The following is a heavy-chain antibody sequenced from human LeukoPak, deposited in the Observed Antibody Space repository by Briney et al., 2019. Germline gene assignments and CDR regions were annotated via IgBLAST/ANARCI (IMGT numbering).Heavy chain of an antibody. J-gene: IGHJ4*02. V-gene: IGHV3-23*01. Sequence: LPGGSLRLSCAASGFTFSSYAMSWVRQAPGKGLEWVSAISGSGGSTYYAESVKDRFTISRDNSKNALYLQMNSERAEDTAVNYCAKGSAADMKGLDYWGQGTLVTVSS. D-gene: IGHD6-13*01. CDR1: GFTFSSYA. CDR3: AKGSAADMKGLDY. CDR2: ISGSGGST.